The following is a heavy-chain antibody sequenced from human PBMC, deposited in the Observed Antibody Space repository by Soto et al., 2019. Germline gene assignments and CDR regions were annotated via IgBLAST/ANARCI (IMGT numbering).Heavy chain of an antibody. D-gene: IGHD4-17*01. J-gene: IGHJ4*02. Sequence: ASVKVSCKASGYTFTSYDINWVRQATGQGLEWMGWMNPNSGNTGYEQKFQGRVTMTRNTSISTAYMELSSLRSEDTAVYYCAMTTVTGWGIYWGQGTLVTVSS. CDR1: GYTFTSYD. CDR2: MNPNSGNT. V-gene: IGHV1-8*01. CDR3: AMTTVTGWGIY.